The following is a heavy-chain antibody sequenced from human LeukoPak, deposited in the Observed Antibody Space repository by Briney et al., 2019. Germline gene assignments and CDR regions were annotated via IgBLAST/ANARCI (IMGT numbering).Heavy chain of an antibody. Sequence: GGSLRLYCAASGFTFSSYSMNWVRQAPGKGLEWVSSISSSSSYIYYADSVKVRFTISRDNAKNSLYLQMNSLRAEDTAVYYCARDLRVVGATPPRYYYYGMDVWGQGTTVTVSS. D-gene: IGHD1-26*01. V-gene: IGHV3-21*01. CDR2: ISSSSSYI. J-gene: IGHJ6*02. CDR3: ARDLRVVGATPPRYYYYGMDV. CDR1: GFTFSSYS.